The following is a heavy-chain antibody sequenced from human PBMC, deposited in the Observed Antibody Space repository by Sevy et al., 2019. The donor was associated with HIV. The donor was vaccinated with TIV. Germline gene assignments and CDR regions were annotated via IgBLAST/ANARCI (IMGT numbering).Heavy chain of an antibody. CDR2: MNPNSGNT. D-gene: IGHD4-17*01. CDR1: GYTFTSYD. J-gene: IGHJ4*02. CDR3: GRAISFADDYCDYGGGGCFDS. V-gene: IGHV1-8*01. Sequence: ASVKVSCKASGYTFTSYDINWVRQATGQGLEWMGWMNPNSGNTGYAQKFQGRVTMTRNTSISTAYMGLSSLRSGDTAVYYWGRAISFADDYCDYGGGGCFDSWGQGTLVTVSS.